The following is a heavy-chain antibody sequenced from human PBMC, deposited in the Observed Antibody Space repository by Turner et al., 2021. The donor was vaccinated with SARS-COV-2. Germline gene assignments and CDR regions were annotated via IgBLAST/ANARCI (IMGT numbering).Heavy chain of an antibody. Sequence: QVQLQESGPGLVKPSETQSLTCTVSGGSISSYYWSWIRQPPGKGLEWIGYIYYSGSTNYNPSLKSRVTISVDTSKNQFSLKLSSVTAADTAVYYCARGFDYWGQGTLVTVSS. CDR2: IYYSGST. V-gene: IGHV4-59*01. CDR1: GGSISSYY. J-gene: IGHJ4*02. CDR3: ARGFDY.